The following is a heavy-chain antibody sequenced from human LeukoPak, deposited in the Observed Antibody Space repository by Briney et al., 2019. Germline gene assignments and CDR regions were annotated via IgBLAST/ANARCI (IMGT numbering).Heavy chain of an antibody. CDR2: INQDGSKK. CDR1: GFTFRNYW. Sequence: GGSLRLSCEASGFTFRNYWMNWVRQAPGKGLEWVANINQDGSKKHFVGSVEGRFTISRDNAKNSLYLQMNSLRAEDTAVYYCARDGQYTSSWYDFDFWGQGTLVIVSS. D-gene: IGHD6-13*01. J-gene: IGHJ4*02. CDR3: ARDGQYTSSWYDFDF. V-gene: IGHV3-7*04.